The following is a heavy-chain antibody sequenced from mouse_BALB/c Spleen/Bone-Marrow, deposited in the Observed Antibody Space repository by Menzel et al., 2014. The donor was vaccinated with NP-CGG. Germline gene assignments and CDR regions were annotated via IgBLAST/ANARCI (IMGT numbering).Heavy chain of an antibody. Sequence: EVKVVESGGGLVQPGGSLRFSCATSGFSFTDYFMTWVRQPPGKALEWLGFISNKANGYTTDYSASGNGRFSISRDNSHSIHYLQMNTLRAEDSDTYYCASLLTFYAMDYWGQGPLVTVSS. D-gene: IGHD4-1*01. J-gene: IGHJ4*01. V-gene: IGHV7-3*02. CDR2: ISNKANGYTT. CDR1: GFSFTDYF. CDR3: ASLLTFYAMDY.